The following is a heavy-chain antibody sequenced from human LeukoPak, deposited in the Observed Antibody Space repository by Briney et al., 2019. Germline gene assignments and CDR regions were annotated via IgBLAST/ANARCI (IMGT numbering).Heavy chain of an antibody. Sequence: GGSLRLSCAASGFTFSSYWMSWVRQAPGKGLERVANIKQDGSEKYYVDSVKGRFTISRDNAKNSLYLQMNSLRAEDTAVYYCARVPTERYSYGYNEYYYMDVWGKGTTVTVSS. CDR1: GFTFSSYW. J-gene: IGHJ6*03. CDR2: IKQDGSEK. V-gene: IGHV3-7*01. CDR3: ARVPTERYSYGYNEYYYMDV. D-gene: IGHD5-18*01.